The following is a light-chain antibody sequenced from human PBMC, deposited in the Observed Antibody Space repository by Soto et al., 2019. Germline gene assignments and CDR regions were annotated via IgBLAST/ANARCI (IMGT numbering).Light chain of an antibody. CDR1: QSVSSSY. CDR3: QQYGSSLWT. Sequence: EIVLTQSPGTLSLSPGERATLSCRGSQSVSSSYLAWYQQKPGQAPRLLIYDASSRATGIPDRFSGSGSGTDFTLTISRLEPEDFAVYYCQQYGSSLWTFGQGTKVDIK. V-gene: IGKV3-20*01. CDR2: DAS. J-gene: IGKJ1*01.